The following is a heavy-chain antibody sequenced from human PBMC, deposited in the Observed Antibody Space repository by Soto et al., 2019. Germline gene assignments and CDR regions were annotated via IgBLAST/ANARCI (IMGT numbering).Heavy chain of an antibody. CDR3: ARGRYGDY. Sequence: QVHLAQSGAEVKKPGASVKVSCKGSGYAFTTYGITWVRQAPGQGLEWMGWISAHNGNTNYAQKLQGRVTVTRDTSTSTVYIELRSLRSDDTAVYYCARGRYGDYWGQGALVTVSS. J-gene: IGHJ4*02. V-gene: IGHV1-18*01. D-gene: IGHD1-1*01. CDR1: GYAFTTYG. CDR2: ISAHNGNT.